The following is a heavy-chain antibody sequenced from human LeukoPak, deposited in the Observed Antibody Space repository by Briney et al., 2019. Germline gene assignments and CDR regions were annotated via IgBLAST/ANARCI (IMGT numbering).Heavy chain of an antibody. CDR3: ARYGGSSSWYWTFDY. J-gene: IGHJ4*02. Sequence: PSETLSLTCTVSGGSISSSSYYWGWIRQPPGKGLEWIGSIYYSGSTYYNPSLKSRVTISVDTSKNQFSLKLSSVTAADTAVYYCARYGGSSSWYWTFDYWGQGTLVTVSS. D-gene: IGHD6-13*01. CDR2: IYYSGST. CDR1: GGSISSSSYY. V-gene: IGHV4-39*07.